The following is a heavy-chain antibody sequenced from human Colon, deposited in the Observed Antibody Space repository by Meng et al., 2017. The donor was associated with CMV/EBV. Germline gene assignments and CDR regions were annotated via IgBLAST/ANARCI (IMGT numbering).Heavy chain of an antibody. V-gene: IGHV4-59*01. D-gene: IGHD5-24*01. CDR2: MYYRGTS. J-gene: IGHJ4*02. CDR1: GGSISSYY. CDR3: ARGELSFRG. Sequence: GSLRLSCTVSGGSISSYYWSWIRQSPGKGLEWIASMYYRGTSNYNPSLKSRVTISADTSKNHFSLNLTSVTAADTAVYYCARGELSFRGWGQGTLVTVSS.